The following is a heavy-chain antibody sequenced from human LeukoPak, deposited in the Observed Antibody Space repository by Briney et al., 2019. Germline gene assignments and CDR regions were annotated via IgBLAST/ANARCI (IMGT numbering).Heavy chain of an antibody. CDR2: INPRNGGS. J-gene: IGHJ4*02. V-gene: IGHV1-2*02. CDR3: ARGRIAAAGAIDY. D-gene: IGHD6-13*01. CDR1: GYTFTGFY. Sequence: ASVKVSCKASGYTFTGFYIHWVRQAPGQGLEWMAWINPRNGGSHSAQKFQGRVTLTRDTSISTAYMEMRKLTSDDTAFYYCARGRIAAAGAIDYWGQGARVTVSS.